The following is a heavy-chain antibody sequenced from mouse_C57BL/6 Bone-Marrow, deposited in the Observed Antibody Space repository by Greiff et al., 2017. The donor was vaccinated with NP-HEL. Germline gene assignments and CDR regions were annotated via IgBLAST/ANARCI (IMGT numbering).Heavy chain of an antibody. CDR2: IHPNSGST. D-gene: IGHD1-1*01. V-gene: IGHV1-64*01. CDR1: GYTFTSYW. Sequence: VQLQQPGAELVKPGASVKLSCKASGYTFTSYWMHWVKQRPGQGLEWIGMIHPNSGSTNYNEKFKSKATLTVDKSSSTAYMQLSSLTSEDSAVYYGARRDYYGSRGWYFDVWGTGTTVTVAS. CDR3: ARRDYYGSRGWYFDV. J-gene: IGHJ1*03.